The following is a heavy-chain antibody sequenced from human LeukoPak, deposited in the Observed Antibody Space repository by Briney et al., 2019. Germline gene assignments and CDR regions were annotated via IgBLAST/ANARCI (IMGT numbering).Heavy chain of an antibody. V-gene: IGHV4-59*01. Sequence: PSETLSLTCTVSGGSISSYYWSWIRQPPGKGLEWIGYIYHSGSTYYNPSLKSRVTISVDTSKNQFSLKLSSVTAAGTAVYYCASAPYYWGQGTLVTVSS. CDR1: GGSISSYY. CDR3: ASAPYY. D-gene: IGHD2-21*01. J-gene: IGHJ4*02. CDR2: IYHSGST.